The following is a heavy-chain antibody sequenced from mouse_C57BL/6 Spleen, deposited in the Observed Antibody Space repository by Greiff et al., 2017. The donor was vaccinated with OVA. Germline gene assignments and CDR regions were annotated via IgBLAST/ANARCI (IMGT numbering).Heavy chain of an antibody. V-gene: IGHV1-54*01. CDR3: ANYDGYFAY. D-gene: IGHD2-3*01. CDR2: INPGSGGT. CDR1: GYAFTNYL. Sequence: VKLLESGAELVRPGTSVKVSCKASGYAFTNYLIEWVKQRPGQGLEWIGVINPGSGGTNYNEKFKGKATLTADKSSSTAYMQLSSLTSEDSAVYFCANYDGYFAYWGQGTLVTVSA. J-gene: IGHJ3*01.